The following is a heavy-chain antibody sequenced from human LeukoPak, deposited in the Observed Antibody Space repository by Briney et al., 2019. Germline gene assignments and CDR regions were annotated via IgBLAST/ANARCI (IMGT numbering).Heavy chain of an antibody. J-gene: IGHJ6*02. CDR1: GGSISSSNW. CDR3: ARLQYHCGMDV. Sequence: SGTLSLTCAVSGGSISSSNWWSWVRQPPGKGLEWIGEIYHSGSTNYNPSLKSRVTISVDTPKNQFSLKLSSVTAADTAVYYCARLQYHCGMDVWGQGTTVTVSS. CDR2: IYHSGST. V-gene: IGHV4-4*02.